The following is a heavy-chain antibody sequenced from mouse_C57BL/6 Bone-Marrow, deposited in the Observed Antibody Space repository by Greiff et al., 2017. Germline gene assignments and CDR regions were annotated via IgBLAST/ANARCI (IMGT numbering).Heavy chain of an antibody. CDR3: ARSAGSSYTWFAY. Sequence: EVQVVESGGGLVQPGGSLKLSCAASGFNFSDYYMYWVRQTPEKRLEWVAYISNGGGSPYYPDTVKGRFTISRDNAKNTLYLQMSRLKSEDTAMYYCARSAGSSYTWFAYWGQGTLVTVSA. D-gene: IGHD1-1*01. CDR1: GFNFSDYY. V-gene: IGHV5-12*01. J-gene: IGHJ3*01. CDR2: ISNGGGSP.